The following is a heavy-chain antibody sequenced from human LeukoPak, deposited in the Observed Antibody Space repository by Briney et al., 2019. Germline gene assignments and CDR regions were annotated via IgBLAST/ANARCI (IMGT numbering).Heavy chain of an antibody. D-gene: IGHD3-10*01. Sequence: TGGSLRLSCAASGFTFSSYAMSWVRQAPGKGLEWVSGISGSGVYTYYADSVKGRFTISRDNSKNTLYLQMNSLRAEDTAVYYCARTNPYDSGNYALDYWGQGTLVTVSS. CDR3: ARTNPYDSGNYALDY. J-gene: IGHJ4*02. CDR2: ISGSGVYT. CDR1: GFTFSSYA. V-gene: IGHV3-23*01.